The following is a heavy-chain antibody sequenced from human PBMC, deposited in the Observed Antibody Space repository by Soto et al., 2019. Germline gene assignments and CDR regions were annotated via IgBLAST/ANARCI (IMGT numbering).Heavy chain of an antibody. Sequence: PSETLSLTCTVSGDSISSSNWWSWVRQPPGKGLEWIGEIYHSGSTNYNPSLKGRVTISVDKSKNQISLRLSSVTAADTAVFYCARSPSSSWYGGGAFDIWGQGTMVTVS. V-gene: IGHV4-4*02. D-gene: IGHD6-13*01. CDR3: ARSPSSSWYGGGAFDI. J-gene: IGHJ3*02. CDR2: IYHSGST. CDR1: GDSISSSNW.